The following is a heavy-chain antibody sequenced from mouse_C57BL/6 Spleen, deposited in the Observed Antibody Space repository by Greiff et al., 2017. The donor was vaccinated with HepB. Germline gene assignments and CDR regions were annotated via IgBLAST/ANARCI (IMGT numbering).Heavy chain of an antibody. D-gene: IGHD1-1*01. CDR2: IYPSDSET. V-gene: IGHV1-61*01. CDR1: GYTFTSYW. J-gene: IGHJ4*01. Sequence: QVQLQQPGAELVRPGSSVKLSCKASGYTFTSYWMDWVKQRPGQGLEWIGNIYPSDSETHYNQKFKDKATLTVDKSSSTAYMQLSSLTSEDSAVYYCARSYYYGSSSYAMDYWGQGTSVTVSS. CDR3: ARSYYYGSSSYAMDY.